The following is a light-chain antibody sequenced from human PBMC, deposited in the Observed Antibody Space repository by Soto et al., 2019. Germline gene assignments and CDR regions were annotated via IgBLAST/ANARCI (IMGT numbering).Light chain of an antibody. CDR1: QGIRND. V-gene: IGKV1-6*01. CDR3: LQDYNYPYT. Sequence: AIQMTQSPSSLSASVGDRVTITCRASQGIRNDLGWYQQKPGKAPKLLIYAASSLHSGVPSRFSGSGSGTDFTLNISSLQPEDFATYYCLQDYNYPYTFGQGTKLEIK. J-gene: IGKJ2*01. CDR2: AAS.